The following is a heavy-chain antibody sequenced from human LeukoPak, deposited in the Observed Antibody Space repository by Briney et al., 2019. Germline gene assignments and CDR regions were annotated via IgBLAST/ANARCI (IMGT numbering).Heavy chain of an antibody. V-gene: IGHV3-23*01. Sequence: GGSLRLSCAASEFTFSNYAMSWVRQAPGKGLEWVSVISGSGGTTYYADSVKGRFTISRDNSKNTLYLQMNSLRAEDTAVYYCARLMITFGGVPNYGMGVWGQGTTVTVSS. CDR1: EFTFSNYA. CDR2: ISGSGGTT. D-gene: IGHD3-16*01. J-gene: IGHJ6*02. CDR3: ARLMITFGGVPNYGMGV.